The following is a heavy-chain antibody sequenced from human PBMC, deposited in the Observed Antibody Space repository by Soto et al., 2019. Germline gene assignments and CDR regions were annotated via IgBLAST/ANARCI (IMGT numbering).Heavy chain of an antibody. J-gene: IGHJ6*02. Sequence: RGGSLRLSCAASGFTFSSYAMSWVRQAPGKGLEWVSAISGSGGSTYYADSVKGRFTISRDNSKNTLYLQMNSLRAEDTAVYYCAKGVAVAVTYYYYYGMDVWRHGTTVTVSS. CDR3: AKGVAVAVTYYYYYGMDV. CDR2: ISGSGGST. D-gene: IGHD6-19*01. CDR1: GFTFSSYA. V-gene: IGHV3-23*01.